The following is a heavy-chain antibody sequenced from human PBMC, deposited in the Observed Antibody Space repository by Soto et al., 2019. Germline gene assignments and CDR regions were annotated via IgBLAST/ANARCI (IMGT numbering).Heavy chain of an antibody. CDR2: IWYDGSNK. CDR3: AREEGGGFAVDY. V-gene: IGHV3-33*01. Sequence: QVQLVESGGGVVQPGRSLRLSCAASGFTFSSYGMHWVRQAPGKALEWVAVIWYDGSNKYYADSVKGRFTISRDNAKNKLYLQMNSRSAEDTAVYYCAREEGGGFAVDYWGQGTLVTVSS. J-gene: IGHJ4*02. CDR1: GFTFSSYG. D-gene: IGHD5-12*01.